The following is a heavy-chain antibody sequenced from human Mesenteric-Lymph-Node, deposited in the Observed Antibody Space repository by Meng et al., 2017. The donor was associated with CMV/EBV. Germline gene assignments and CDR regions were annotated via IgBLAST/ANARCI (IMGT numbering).Heavy chain of an antibody. CDR3: ARDRLGDLGDWYFDL. V-gene: IGHV3-23*01. Sequence: GGSLRLSCAASGFTFTNFAMSWVRQAPGKGLEWVSGASGSGRNINYADSVKGRFTISRDNLRNTLYLQMNSLRGEDTALYHCARDRLGDLGDWYFDLWGPGTLVTVS. J-gene: IGHJ2*01. D-gene: IGHD1-26*01. CDR2: ASGSGRNI. CDR1: GFTFTNFA.